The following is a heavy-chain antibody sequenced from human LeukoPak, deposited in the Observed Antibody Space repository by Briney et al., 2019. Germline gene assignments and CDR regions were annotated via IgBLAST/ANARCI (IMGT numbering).Heavy chain of an antibody. V-gene: IGHV4-59*08. CDR1: GGSISSYY. Sequence: SETLSLTCTVSGGSISSYYWSWIRQPPGKGLEWIGYIYYSGSTNYNPSLKSRVTISVDTSKNQFSLKLSSVTAADTAVYYCARRSDFWNGYFFDYWGRGTLVTVSS. D-gene: IGHD3-3*01. CDR3: ARRSDFWNGYFFDY. CDR2: IYYSGST. J-gene: IGHJ4*02.